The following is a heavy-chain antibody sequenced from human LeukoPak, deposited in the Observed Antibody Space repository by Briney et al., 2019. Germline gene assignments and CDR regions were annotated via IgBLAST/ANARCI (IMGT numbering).Heavy chain of an antibody. CDR1: GFTFSSYS. CDR3: AKTDYYVRFDP. CDR2: ISSSSSYI. Sequence: GGSLRLSCAASGFTFSSYSMNWVRQAPGKGLEWVSSISSSSSYIYYADSVKGRFTISRDNSKNTLYPQVNSLRAEDTAVYYCAKTDYYVRFDPWGQGTLVTVSS. V-gene: IGHV3-21*04. D-gene: IGHD3-10*02. J-gene: IGHJ5*02.